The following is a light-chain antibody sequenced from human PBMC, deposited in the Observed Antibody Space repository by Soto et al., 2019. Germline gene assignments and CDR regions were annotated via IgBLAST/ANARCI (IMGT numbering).Light chain of an antibody. CDR2: GAS. CDR1: QSVSSSY. V-gene: IGKV3-20*01. J-gene: IGKJ1*01. CDR3: QQYYHWPRT. Sequence: IVLTHSPGTLSLSPGERATLSCRASQSVSSSYLAWYQQKLGQAPRLLIYGASTRATGVPDRFTGSGSGTDFILTITSLQSEDFGIYYCQQYYHWPRTFGQGTKVDI.